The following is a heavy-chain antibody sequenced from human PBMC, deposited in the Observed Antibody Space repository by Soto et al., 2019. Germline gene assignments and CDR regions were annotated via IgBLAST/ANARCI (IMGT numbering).Heavy chain of an antibody. Sequence: QVQLVESGGGVVQPGRSLRLSCVASGFTFSIYGMHWVRQAPGKGLEWVAVTSSEGNNEKYADSVKGRFTISRDNSKNTLYLQMTSLRVEDTRLYYCVRGDQRILLDSDYWGQGTLVTVSS. D-gene: IGHD2-15*01. CDR3: VRGDQRILLDSDY. J-gene: IGHJ4*02. CDR1: GFTFSIYG. CDR2: TSSEGNNE. V-gene: IGHV3-30*03.